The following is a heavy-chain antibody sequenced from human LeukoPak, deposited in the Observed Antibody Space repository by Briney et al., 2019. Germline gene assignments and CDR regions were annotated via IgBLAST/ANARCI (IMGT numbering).Heavy chain of an antibody. Sequence: PSETLSLTCTVSGGSISDNYWSWIRQPPGKGLEWIGYAYYSGHTNYNSSLKSRVTMSLDTSKSQFSLRLSSVTAADTAVYYCARDPGDTPMVPFDYWGQGTLVTVSS. CDR2: AYYSGHT. D-gene: IGHD5-18*01. CDR1: GGSISDNY. CDR3: ARDPGDTPMVPFDY. J-gene: IGHJ4*02. V-gene: IGHV4-59*12.